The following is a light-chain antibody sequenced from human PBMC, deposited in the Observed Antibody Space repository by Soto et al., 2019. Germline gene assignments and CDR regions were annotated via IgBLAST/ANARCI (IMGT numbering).Light chain of an antibody. Sequence: QSVLTQPASVSGAPGQSITVSCTGTSSDVGGYNYVSWYQQYPGKVPRLMIYDVTNRPSGVSNRFSGSKSGNTASLTISGLQAEDEADYSCSSCRRGSTYVFGTGTKVTVL. J-gene: IGLJ1*01. CDR3: SSCRRGSTYV. V-gene: IGLV2-14*01. CDR1: SSDVGGYNY. CDR2: DVT.